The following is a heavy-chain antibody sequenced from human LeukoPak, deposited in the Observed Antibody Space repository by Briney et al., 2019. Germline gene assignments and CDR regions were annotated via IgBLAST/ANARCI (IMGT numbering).Heavy chain of an antibody. Sequence: KPSETLSLTCTVSGGSISSYYWSWIRQPAGKGLEWIGRIYKSGSTNYNPSLKSRVTMSVDTSKNQFSLELNSVTAADTAVYYCARGLGSSWYWLDFWGQGTLVTVSS. CDR2: IYKSGST. CDR3: ARGLGSSWYWLDF. V-gene: IGHV4-4*07. CDR1: GGSISSYY. J-gene: IGHJ4*02. D-gene: IGHD6-13*01.